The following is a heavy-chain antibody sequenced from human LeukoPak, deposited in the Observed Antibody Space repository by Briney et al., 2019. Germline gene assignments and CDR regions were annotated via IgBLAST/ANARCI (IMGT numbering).Heavy chain of an antibody. Sequence: GGSLRLSCAASGFSFSSSAMNWVRQPPGKGLEWVSSISGDTTYYADSVRGRFTISRDNSKNTLYLQMNSLRAEDTALYYCAKDLSGSGWASHYWGQGTLVTVST. CDR3: AKDLSGSGWASHY. J-gene: IGHJ4*02. V-gene: IGHV3-23*01. CDR2: ISGDTT. D-gene: IGHD6-19*01. CDR1: GFSFSSSA.